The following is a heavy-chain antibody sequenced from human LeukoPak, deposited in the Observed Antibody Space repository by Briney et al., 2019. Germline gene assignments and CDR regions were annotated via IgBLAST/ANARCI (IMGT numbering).Heavy chain of an antibody. D-gene: IGHD2-15*01. CDR2: IWYDGSNK. V-gene: IGHV3-33*01. CDR3: ARVTYDCSGGSCYRYYYYGMDV. J-gene: IGHJ6*02. CDR1: GFTFSSYG. Sequence: PGGSLRLSCAASGFTFSSYGVHWVRQAPGKGLEWVAVIWYDGSNKYYADSVKGRFTISRDNSKNTLYLQMNSLRAEDTAVYYCARVTYDCSGGSCYRYYYYGMDVWGQGTTVTVSS.